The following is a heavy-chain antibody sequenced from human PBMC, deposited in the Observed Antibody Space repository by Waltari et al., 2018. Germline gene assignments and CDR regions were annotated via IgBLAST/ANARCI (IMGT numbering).Heavy chain of an antibody. V-gene: IGHV1-69*05. J-gene: IGHJ3*02. CDR1: GGTFSSYA. D-gene: IGHD5-18*01. Sequence: QVQLVQSGAEVKKPGSSVKVSCKASGGTFSSYAISWVRQAPGQGLEWMRGIIPIFGTANYAQKFQGRVTITTDESTSTAYMELSSLRSEDTAVYYCARDSLRGYSYGYVAFDIWGQGTMVTVSS. CDR3: ARDSLRGYSYGYVAFDI. CDR2: IIPIFGTA.